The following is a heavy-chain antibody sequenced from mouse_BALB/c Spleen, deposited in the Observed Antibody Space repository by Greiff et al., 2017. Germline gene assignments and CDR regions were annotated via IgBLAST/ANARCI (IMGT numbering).Heavy chain of an antibody. CDR3: ARDYGNLFAH. D-gene: IGHD2-1*01. CDR2: ISTYYGDA. Sequence: VKLVESGAELVRPGVSVKISCKGSGYTFTDYAMHWVKQSHAKSLEWIGVISTYYGDASYNQKFKGKATMTVDKSSSTAYMELARLTSEDSAIYYCARDYGNLFAHWGQGTLVTVSA. V-gene: IGHV1S137*01. CDR1: GYTFTDYA. J-gene: IGHJ3*01.